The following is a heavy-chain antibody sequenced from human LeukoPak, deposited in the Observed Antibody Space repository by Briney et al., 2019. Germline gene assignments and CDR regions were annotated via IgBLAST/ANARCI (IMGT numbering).Heavy chain of an antibody. CDR3: TKCRGYDISDPVDY. Sequence: PGWSLTLSCAASGFTFDDYAMHWLRQAPGKGLEWVSGISWNSGSIGYADCVKGRFIISRENDKNSLYLHMNRLIAEETALYYWTKCRGYDISDPVDYWGQGTLVTVSS. CDR2: ISWNSGSI. J-gene: IGHJ4*02. V-gene: IGHV3-9*01. CDR1: GFTFDDYA. D-gene: IGHD3-22*01.